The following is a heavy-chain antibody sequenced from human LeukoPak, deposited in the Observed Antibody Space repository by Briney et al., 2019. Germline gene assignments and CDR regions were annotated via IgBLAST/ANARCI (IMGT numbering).Heavy chain of an antibody. CDR3: ARVDYYDSSGYYYY. CDR1: GYTFTGYY. V-gene: IGHV1-2*02. J-gene: IGHJ4*02. CDR2: INPNSGGT. Sequence: ASVKVSCKASGYTFTGYYMHWVRQAPGQGLEWMGWINPNSGGTNYAQKFQGRVTMTRDTSISTAYMELSRLRSDDTAVYYCARVDYYDSSGYYYYWGPGTLVTASS. D-gene: IGHD3-22*01.